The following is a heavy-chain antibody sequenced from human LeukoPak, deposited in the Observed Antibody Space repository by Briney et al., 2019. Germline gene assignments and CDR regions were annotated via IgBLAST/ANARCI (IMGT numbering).Heavy chain of an antibody. J-gene: IGHJ6*03. D-gene: IGHD1-26*01. CDR2: ITSSGTYI. Sequence: GGSLRLSCATSGFTFNNYNMNWVRQAPGRALEWVSSITSSGTYIFYADSVKGRFTISRDNAKNSLYLQMNSLGPEDTAVYYCARDPYSGNYGNYYYYYMDVWGRGTTVTISS. CDR3: ARDPYSGNYGNYYYYYMDV. CDR1: GFTFNNYN. V-gene: IGHV3-21*01.